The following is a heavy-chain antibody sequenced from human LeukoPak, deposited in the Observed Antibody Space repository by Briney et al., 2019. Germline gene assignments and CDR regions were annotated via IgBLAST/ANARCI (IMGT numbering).Heavy chain of an antibody. D-gene: IGHD4-17*01. V-gene: IGHV3-21*01. J-gene: IGHJ4*02. CDR3: ARDLKTTVTTNFDY. CDR1: GFTISSYS. CDR2: ISSSSSYI. Sequence: GGSLTLSCAASGFTISSYSMNWVRQPPGKGLELVSSISSSSSYIYYADSVKGRFTISRDNAKNSLYLQMNSLRAEDTAVYYCARDLKTTVTTNFDYWGQGTLVTVSS.